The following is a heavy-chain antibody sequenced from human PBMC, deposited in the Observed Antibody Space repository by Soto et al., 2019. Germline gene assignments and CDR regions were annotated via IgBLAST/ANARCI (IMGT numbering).Heavy chain of an antibody. CDR1: GFTFSSYD. CDR3: ARRGRQYCSGGSCYDY. D-gene: IGHD2-15*01. J-gene: IGHJ4*02. Sequence: GGSLRLSCAASGFTFSSYDMHWVRQATGKGLEWVSAIGTAGDTYYPGSVKGRFTISRENAKNSLYLQMNSLRAEDTAVYYCARRGRQYCSGGSCYDYWGQGTLVTVSS. CDR2: IGTAGDT. V-gene: IGHV3-13*01.